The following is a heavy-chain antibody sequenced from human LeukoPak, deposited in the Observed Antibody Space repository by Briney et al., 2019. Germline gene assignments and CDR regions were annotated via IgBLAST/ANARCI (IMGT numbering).Heavy chain of an antibody. CDR3: AKDQFGGSGWYYFDY. J-gene: IGHJ4*02. Sequence: GGSLRPSCAASGFTFSSYAMSWVRQAPGKGLEWVSAISGSGGSTYYADSVKGRFTISRDNSKNTLYLQMNSLRAEDTAVYYCAKDQFGGSGWYYFDYWGQGTLVTVSS. CDR1: GFTFSSYA. D-gene: IGHD6-19*01. V-gene: IGHV3-23*01. CDR2: ISGSGGST.